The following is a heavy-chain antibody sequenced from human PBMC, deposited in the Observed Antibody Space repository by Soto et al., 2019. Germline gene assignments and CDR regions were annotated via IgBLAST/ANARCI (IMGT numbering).Heavy chain of an antibody. D-gene: IGHD3-22*01. V-gene: IGHV3-33*01. CDR2: IWYDGSNK. CDR3: ARDAYDSSGYFDY. J-gene: IGHJ4*02. Sequence: GGSLRLSCAASGFTFSSYGMHWVRQAPGKELEWVAVIWYDGSNKYYADSVKGRFTISRDNSKNTLYLQMNSLRAEDTAVYYCARDAYDSSGYFDYWGQGTLVTVSS. CDR1: GFTFSSYG.